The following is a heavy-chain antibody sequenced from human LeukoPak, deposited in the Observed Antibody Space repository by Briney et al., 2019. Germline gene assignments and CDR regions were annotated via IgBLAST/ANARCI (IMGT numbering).Heavy chain of an antibody. CDR2: INPSGGST. CDR3: ARDLGIAAAGTEPGFDY. Sequence: ASVKVSCKASGHTFTSYYMHWVRQAPGQGLEWMGIINPSGGSTSYAQKFQGRVTMTRDMSTSTVYMELSSLRSEDTAVYYCARDLGIAAAGTEPGFDYWGQGTLVTVSS. V-gene: IGHV1-46*01. J-gene: IGHJ4*02. CDR1: GHTFTSYY. D-gene: IGHD6-13*01.